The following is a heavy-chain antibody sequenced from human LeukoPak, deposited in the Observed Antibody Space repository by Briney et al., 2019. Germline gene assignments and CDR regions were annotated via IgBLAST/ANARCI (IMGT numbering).Heavy chain of an antibody. Sequence: GASVKVSCKASGYTFTSYYMHWVRQAPGQGLEWMGWINPNSGGTNYAQKFQGRVTMTRDTSISTAYMELSRLRSDDTAVYYCAVGYCSGGSCYEVDPWGQGTLVTVSS. J-gene: IGHJ5*02. CDR2: INPNSGGT. V-gene: IGHV1-2*02. D-gene: IGHD2-15*01. CDR3: AVGYCSGGSCYEVDP. CDR1: GYTFTSYY.